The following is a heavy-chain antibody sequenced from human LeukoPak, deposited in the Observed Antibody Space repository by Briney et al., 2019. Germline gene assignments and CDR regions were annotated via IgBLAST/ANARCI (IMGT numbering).Heavy chain of an antibody. CDR1: GFTFSSYG. Sequence: GGSLRLSCAASGFTFSSYGMHWVRQAPGKGLEWVAFIRYDGSNKYYADSVKGRFTISRDNSKNTLYLQMNSLRAEDTAVYYCANRERWGQLVGIDYWGQGTLVTVSS. J-gene: IGHJ4*02. CDR3: ANRERWGQLVGIDY. CDR2: IRYDGSNK. D-gene: IGHD6-6*01. V-gene: IGHV3-30*02.